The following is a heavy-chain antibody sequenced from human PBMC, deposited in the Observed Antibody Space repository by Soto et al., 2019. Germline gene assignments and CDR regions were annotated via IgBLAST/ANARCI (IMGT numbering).Heavy chain of an antibody. Sequence: GGSLRLSCAASGFTFSSYAMSWVRQAPGRGLGWVSAISGSGGSTYYADSVKGRFTISRDNSKNTLYLQMNSLRAEDTAVYYCAKVPSLAVAGYFDYWGQGTLVTVSS. CDR1: GFTFSSYA. V-gene: IGHV3-23*01. CDR2: ISGSGGST. CDR3: AKVPSLAVAGYFDY. J-gene: IGHJ4*02. D-gene: IGHD6-19*01.